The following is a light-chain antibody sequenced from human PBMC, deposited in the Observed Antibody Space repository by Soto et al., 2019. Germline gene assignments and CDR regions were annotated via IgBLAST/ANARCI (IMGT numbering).Light chain of an antibody. CDR3: QQYNNWPSIT. CDR1: QSVSSSY. CDR2: GAS. Sequence: EIVLTQYPGTLSLSPLERVPLXLWAIQSVSSSYLAWYQQKPGQAPRLLIYGASTRATGIPARFSGSGSGTEFTLTISSLQSEDFAVYYCQQYNNWPSITFGQGTRLEIK. V-gene: IGKV3-15*01. J-gene: IGKJ5*01.